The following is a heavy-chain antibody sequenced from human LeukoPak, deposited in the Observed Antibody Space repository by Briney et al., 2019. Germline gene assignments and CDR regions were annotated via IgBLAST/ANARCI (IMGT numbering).Heavy chain of an antibody. Sequence: SETLSLTCTVSGGSISSSSYYWGWIRQPPGKGLEWIGSIYYSGSTYYNPSLKSRVTISVDTSKNQFSLKLSSVTAADTAVYYCARDLAVLDTAMVGDYWGQGTLVTVSS. CDR3: ARDLAVLDTAMVGDY. D-gene: IGHD5-18*01. J-gene: IGHJ4*02. CDR1: GGSISSSSYY. CDR2: IYYSGST. V-gene: IGHV4-39*07.